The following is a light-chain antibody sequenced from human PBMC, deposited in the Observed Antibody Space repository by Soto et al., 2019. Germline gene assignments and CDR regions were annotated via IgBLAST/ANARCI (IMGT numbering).Light chain of an antibody. CDR1: QDISNY. CDR3: QQYGGAPFT. Sequence: DIQMTQSPSSLSASVGDRVTITCQASQDISNYLNWYQQKPGKAPKLLIYDASNLETGVPSRFSGSGSGTDFTFTISSLEPEDVAMYYCQQYGGAPFTFGPGTRV. V-gene: IGKV1-33*01. J-gene: IGKJ3*01. CDR2: DAS.